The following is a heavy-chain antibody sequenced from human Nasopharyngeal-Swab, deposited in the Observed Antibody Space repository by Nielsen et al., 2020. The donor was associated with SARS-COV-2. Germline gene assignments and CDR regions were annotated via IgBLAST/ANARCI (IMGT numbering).Heavy chain of an antibody. CDR1: GFTFSRAA. J-gene: IGHJ4*02. CDR2: ISIDGDRT. V-gene: IGHV3-23*01. Sequence: GESLKISCAVSGFTFSRAAMSWVRQAPGQGLEYVSGISIDGDRTYYADFVKGRFTISRDNSKNTVYLQINSLRADDTAVYYCAKEEVPNDYWGQGTLVTVSS. CDR3: AKEEVPNDY.